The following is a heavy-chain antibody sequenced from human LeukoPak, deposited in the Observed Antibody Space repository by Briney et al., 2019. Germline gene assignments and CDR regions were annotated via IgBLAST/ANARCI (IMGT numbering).Heavy chain of an antibody. CDR1: GYTFTNYD. J-gene: IGHJ4*02. CDR3: ARGHGILTGHYLSHNYYFDS. CDR2: MNPNSGNT. V-gene: IGHV1-8*01. Sequence: GASVKVSCKASGYTFTNYDINWVRQAPGQELEWMGWMNPNSGNTGYAQKFQGRVTMTSNTSINTAYMELSSLSSEDTAFYYCARGHGILTGHYLSHNYYFDSWGQGTLVTVSS. D-gene: IGHD3-9*01.